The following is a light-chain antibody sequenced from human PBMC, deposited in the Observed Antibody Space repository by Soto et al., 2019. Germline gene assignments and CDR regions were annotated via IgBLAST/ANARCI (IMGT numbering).Light chain of an antibody. J-gene: IGKJ5*01. Sequence: DIQLTQCPSFLSASVGDRVTITCRASQGLSSDLAWYQQKPGKAPKLLIYAASTLQSGVPSRFSGSGSGTEFTLTISSLQPEDFATYYCLQLNSYPITFGQGTRREIK. CDR3: LQLNSYPIT. CDR1: QGLSSD. CDR2: AAS. V-gene: IGKV1-9*01.